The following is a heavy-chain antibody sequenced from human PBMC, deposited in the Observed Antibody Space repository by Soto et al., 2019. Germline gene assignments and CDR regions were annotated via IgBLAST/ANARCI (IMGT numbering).Heavy chain of an antibody. V-gene: IGHV1-46*01. Sequence: QVQLVQSGAEVKKPGASVKVSCKASGYTFTSYYMHWVRQAPGQGLEWMGIINPSGGSTSYAQKFQGRVTMTRDTSTSTVYMELSSLRSEDTAVYYCARGTTWGPVLFRYMDVWGKGTTVTVSS. CDR2: INPSGGST. J-gene: IGHJ6*03. CDR1: GYTFTSYY. CDR3: ARGTTWGPVLFRYMDV. D-gene: IGHD4-17*01.